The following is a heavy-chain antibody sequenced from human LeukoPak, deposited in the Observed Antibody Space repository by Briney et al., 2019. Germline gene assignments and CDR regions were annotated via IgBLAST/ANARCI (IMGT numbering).Heavy chain of an antibody. Sequence: TSETLSLTCTVSGGSISSSSYYWGWIRQPPGKGLEWIGSIYYSGSTYYNPSLKSRVTISVDTSKNQFSLKLSSVTAADTAVYYCARSGYSSGWYRGIVTNDAFDIWGQGTMVTVSS. CDR1: GGSISSSSYY. CDR3: ARSGYSSGWYRGIVTNDAFDI. CDR2: IYYSGST. V-gene: IGHV4-39*01. J-gene: IGHJ3*02. D-gene: IGHD6-19*01.